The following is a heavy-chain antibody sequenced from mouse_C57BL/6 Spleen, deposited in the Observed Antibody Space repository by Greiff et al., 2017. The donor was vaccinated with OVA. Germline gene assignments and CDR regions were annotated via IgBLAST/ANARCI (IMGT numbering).Heavy chain of an antibody. J-gene: IGHJ3*01. CDR2: IDPSDSET. Sequence: QAKLQQPGAELGRPGSPVKLPCKALGNTFTSYWWHWGKQRPIKGLEWIGNIDPSDSETHYNQKFKDKATLTVDKSSSTAYMQLSSLTSEDSAVYYCARSDDGYLFAYWGQGTLVTVSA. V-gene: IGHV1-52*01. CDR3: ARSDDGYLFAY. D-gene: IGHD2-3*01. CDR1: GNTFTSYW.